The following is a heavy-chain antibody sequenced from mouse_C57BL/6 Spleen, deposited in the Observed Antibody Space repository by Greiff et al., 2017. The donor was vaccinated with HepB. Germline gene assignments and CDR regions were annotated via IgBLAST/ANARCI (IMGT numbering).Heavy chain of an antibody. J-gene: IGHJ4*01. CDR3: ASPYYGSGGRYAMDY. CDR2: IHPNSGST. V-gene: IGHV1-64*01. D-gene: IGHD1-1*01. CDR1: GYTFTSYW. Sequence: QVQLQQPGAELVKPGASVKLSCKASGYTFTSYWMHWVKQRPGQGLEWIGMIHPNSGSTNYNEKFKSKATLTVDKSSSTAYMQLSSLTSEDSAVYYCASPYYGSGGRYAMDYWGQGTSVTVSS.